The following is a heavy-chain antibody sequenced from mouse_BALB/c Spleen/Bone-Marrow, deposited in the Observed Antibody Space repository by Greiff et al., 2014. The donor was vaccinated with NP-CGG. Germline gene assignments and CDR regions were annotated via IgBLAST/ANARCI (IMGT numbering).Heavy chain of an antibody. J-gene: IGHJ4*01. CDR2: IYPGNSDT. CDR1: GYTFTSYW. V-gene: IGHV1-5*01. Sequence: EVQLQQSGTVLARPGASVKMSCKASGYTFTSYWMHWVKQRPGQGLEWIGAIYPGNSDTSYNQKFKGKAKLTAVTSTSTAYMELSSLTNEVSSVYYCTHGYDYYAMDYWGQGTSVTVSS. D-gene: IGHD2-2*01. CDR3: THGYDYYAMDY.